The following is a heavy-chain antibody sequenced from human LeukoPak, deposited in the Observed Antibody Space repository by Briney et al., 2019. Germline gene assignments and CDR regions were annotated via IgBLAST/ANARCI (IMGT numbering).Heavy chain of an antibody. D-gene: IGHD2-15*01. CDR1: GGFNTHYY. V-gene: IGHV4-59*01. CDR3: ARDRECSGGSCYLYWYFDL. J-gene: IGHJ2*01. Sequence: SETLSLTCSVSGGFNTHYYWSWIRQPPGKGLEWIGYIYYSGSTNYNPSLKSRVTISVDTSKNQFSLKLSSVTAADTAVYYCARDRECSGGSCYLYWYFDLWGRGTLVTVST. CDR2: IYYSGST.